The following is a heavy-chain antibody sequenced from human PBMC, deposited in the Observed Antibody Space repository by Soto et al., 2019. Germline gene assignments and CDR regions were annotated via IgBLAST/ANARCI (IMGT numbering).Heavy chain of an antibody. Sequence: QVQLQESGPGLVKPSQTLSLTGTVSGGSISSGSYYWNWIRQRPGKGLEWIGYIYYIGSTYYNPSLKSGATIALVTSKYQFSLKLSSVTAADTAVYYCARSVFPWGQGTLVTVSS. CDR1: GGSISSGSYY. V-gene: IGHV4-31*03. CDR2: IYYIGST. J-gene: IGHJ5*02. CDR3: ARSVFP.